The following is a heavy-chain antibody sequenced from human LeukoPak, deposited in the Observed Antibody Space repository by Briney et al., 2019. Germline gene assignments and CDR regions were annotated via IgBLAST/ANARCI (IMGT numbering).Heavy chain of an antibody. CDR1: GFTFSSYA. Sequence: EGSLRLSCAASGFTFSSYAMHWVRQAPGKGLEWVAVISYDGSNKYYADSVKGRFTISRDNSKNTLYLQMNSLRAEDTAVYYCARARRIDYWGQGTLVTVSS. V-gene: IGHV3-30-3*01. CDR2: ISYDGSNK. CDR3: ARARRIDY. J-gene: IGHJ4*02.